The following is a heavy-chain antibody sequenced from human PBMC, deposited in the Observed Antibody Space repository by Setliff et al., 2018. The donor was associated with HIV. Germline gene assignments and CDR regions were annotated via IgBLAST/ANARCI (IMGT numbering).Heavy chain of an antibody. Sequence: PSETLSLTCTVSGGSISSGGYYWSWIRQHPGKGLEWIGYIYYSGSTYYNPSLKSRVTISVDTSKNQFSLKLSSVTAADTAVYYCARQNFGYCSGGSCHGAYYYYYYMDVWGKGTTVTVSS. CDR3: ARQNFGYCSGGSCHGAYYYYYYMDV. V-gene: IGHV4-39*01. D-gene: IGHD2-15*01. CDR1: GGSISSGGYY. CDR2: IYYSGST. J-gene: IGHJ6*03.